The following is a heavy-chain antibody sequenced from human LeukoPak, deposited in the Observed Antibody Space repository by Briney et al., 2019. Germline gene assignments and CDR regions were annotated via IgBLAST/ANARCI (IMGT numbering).Heavy chain of an antibody. CDR1: GGSISSYY. D-gene: IGHD1-1*01. CDR3: AREGTAGTNLNWFDP. J-gene: IGHJ5*02. V-gene: IGHV4-59*01. CDR2: ISYSGST. Sequence: SETLSLTCTVSGGSISSYYWSWIRQPPGKGLEWIGYISYSGSTNFNPSLKSRVTISVDTSKNQFSLKLSSVTAADTAVYYCAREGTAGTNLNWFDPWGQGALVTVSS.